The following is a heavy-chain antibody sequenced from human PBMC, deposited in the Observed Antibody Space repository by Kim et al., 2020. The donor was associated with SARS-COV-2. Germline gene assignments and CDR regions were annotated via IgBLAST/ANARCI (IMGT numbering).Heavy chain of an antibody. CDR3: TTSLSLLRLGELSLRDY. V-gene: IGHV3-15*01. J-gene: IGHJ4*02. Sequence: GKSRFTISRDASKNTLYLQMNSLKTEDTAVYYCTTSLSLLRLGELSLRDYWGQGTLVTVSS. D-gene: IGHD3-16*02.